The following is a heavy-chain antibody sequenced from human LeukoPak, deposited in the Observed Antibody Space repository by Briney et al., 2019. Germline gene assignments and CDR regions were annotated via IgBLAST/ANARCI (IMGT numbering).Heavy chain of an antibody. Sequence: PGGFLRLSCAASGFTVSSDYMSWVRQAPGKGLEWVSVIYRAGSTHYADSVKGRFTISRDNSKNTLDLQMSSLRAEDTAVYYCARMGLWLGELLGRRDYWGQGTLVTVSS. CDR2: IYRAGST. V-gene: IGHV3-66*01. D-gene: IGHD3-10*01. CDR1: GFTVSSDY. CDR3: ARMGLWLGELLGRRDY. J-gene: IGHJ4*02.